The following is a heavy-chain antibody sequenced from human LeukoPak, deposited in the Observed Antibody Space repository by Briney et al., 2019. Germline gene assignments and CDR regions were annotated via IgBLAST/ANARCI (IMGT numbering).Heavy chain of an antibody. CDR3: ATTRGVGAIQLDY. CDR2: IYTSGST. V-gene: IGHV4-61*02. D-gene: IGHD1-26*01. J-gene: IGHJ4*02. CDR1: GGPISSGSYY. Sequence: SSQTLSLTCTVSGGPISSGSYYWSWIRQPAGKGLEWIGRIYTSGSTNYNPSLKSRVTISVDTSKNQFSLKLSSVTAADTAVYYCATTRGVGAIQLDYWGQGTLVTVSS.